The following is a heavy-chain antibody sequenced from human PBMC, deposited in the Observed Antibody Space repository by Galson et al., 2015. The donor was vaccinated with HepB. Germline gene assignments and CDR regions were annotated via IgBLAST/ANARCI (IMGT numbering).Heavy chain of an antibody. CDR2: ISSSSSYI. CDR1: GFTFSSYS. J-gene: IGHJ4*02. Sequence: SGAEVKKPGESLKISCAASGFTFSSYSMNWVRQAPGKGLEWVSSISSSSSYIYYADSVKGRFTISRDNAKNSLYLQMNSLRAEDTAVYYCGAPGIAAAGPHWGQGTLVTVSS. D-gene: IGHD6-13*01. CDR3: GAPGIAAAGPH. V-gene: IGHV3-21*01.